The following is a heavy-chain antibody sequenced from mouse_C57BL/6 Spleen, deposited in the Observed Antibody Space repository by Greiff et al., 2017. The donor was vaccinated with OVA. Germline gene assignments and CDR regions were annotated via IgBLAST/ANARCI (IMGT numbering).Heavy chain of an antibody. CDR1: GYSFTGYY. CDR2: SNPSTGGT. J-gene: IGHJ1*03. D-gene: IGHD2-4*01. CDR3: ARSYDYDWYFDV. Sequence: EVQLQQSGPELVKPGASVKISCKASGYSFTGYYMNWVKQSPEKSLEWIGESNPSTGGTTYNQKFKAKATLTVDKSSSTAYMQLKSLTSEDSAVYYCARSYDYDWYFDVWGTGTTVTVSS. V-gene: IGHV1-42*01.